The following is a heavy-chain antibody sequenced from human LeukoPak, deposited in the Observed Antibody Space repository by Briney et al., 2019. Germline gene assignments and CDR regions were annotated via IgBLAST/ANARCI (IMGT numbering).Heavy chain of an antibody. D-gene: IGHD3-9*01. CDR2: IYYSGST. V-gene: IGHV4-31*03. CDR1: GGSISSGDHF. Sequence: PSETLSLTCTVSGGSISSGDHFWSWIRQPPGKGLEWIGYIYYSGSTYYNPSLKSRVTISVDTSKNQFSLKLSSVTAADTAVYYCARLFDYDILTGLDYWGQGTLVTVSS. J-gene: IGHJ4*02. CDR3: ARLFDYDILTGLDY.